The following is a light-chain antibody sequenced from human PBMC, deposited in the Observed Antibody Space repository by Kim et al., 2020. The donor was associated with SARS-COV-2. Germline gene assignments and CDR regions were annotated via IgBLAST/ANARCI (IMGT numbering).Light chain of an antibody. CDR3: SSRDSNNKHLI. CDR2: AKT. J-gene: IGLJ2*01. CDR1: SVRILY. V-gene: IGLV3-19*01. Sequence: ALRQTVEITCQGDSVRILYASGYQQKPGQAPVLVIYAKTTRPSGIPDRFSGSSSRDTGSLTITGAQAEEEADYYCSSRDSNNKHLIFGGGTQLTVL.